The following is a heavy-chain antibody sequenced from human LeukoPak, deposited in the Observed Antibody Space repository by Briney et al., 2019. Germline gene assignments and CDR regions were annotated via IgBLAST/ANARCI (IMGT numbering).Heavy chain of an antibody. V-gene: IGHV3-66*01. CDR1: GFTVSSNY. D-gene: IGHD3-22*01. CDR2: IYSGGST. Sequence: GGSLRLSCAASGFTVSSNYMSWVRQAPGKGLEWVSVIYSGGSTYYADSVKGRFTISRDNSKNTLYLQMNSLRAEDTAVYYCARDHGDYYDSSGYYYVDYWGQRTLVTVSS. J-gene: IGHJ4*02. CDR3: ARDHGDYYDSSGYYYVDY.